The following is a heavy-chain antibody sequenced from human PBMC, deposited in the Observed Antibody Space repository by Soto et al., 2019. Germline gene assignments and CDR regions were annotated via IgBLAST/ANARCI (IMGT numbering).Heavy chain of an antibody. V-gene: IGHV3-30*18. CDR3: AKDNCVSTSCYRLYNWFDP. CDR1: GFTFSSYG. D-gene: IGHD2-2*01. J-gene: IGHJ5*02. CDR2: MAYDGSNK. Sequence: QVQLVESGGGVVQPGRSLRLSCVASGFTFSSYGMHWVRQAPGKGLEWVAVMAYDGSNKYYADSVKGRFTISRDNSKNTLYLQMNSLRAEDTAVYYCAKDNCVSTSCYRLYNWFDPWGQGTLVTVSS.